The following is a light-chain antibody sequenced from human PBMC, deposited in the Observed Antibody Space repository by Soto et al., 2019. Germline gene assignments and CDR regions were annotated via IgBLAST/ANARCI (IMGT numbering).Light chain of an antibody. Sequence: IQLTKSPSTVCASVGDRVTITCRASQTIRTYVNWYKQPPGTENQLPIEDASSLESGVPSTFRGSRSGTEFTLPRRSLQPDDGVTYYCQQYNSYSQTFGQGTKVDIK. CDR3: QQYNSYSQT. V-gene: IGKV1-5*01. J-gene: IGKJ1*01. CDR1: QTIRTY. CDR2: DAS.